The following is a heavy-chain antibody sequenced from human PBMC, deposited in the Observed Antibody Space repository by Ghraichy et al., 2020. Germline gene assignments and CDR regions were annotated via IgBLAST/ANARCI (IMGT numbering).Heavy chain of an antibody. V-gene: IGHV4-59*01. CDR2: IYYSGST. CDR1: GGSISSYY. J-gene: IGHJ6*02. D-gene: IGHD2-2*01. CDR3: ARLLMDGRYCSSTSCYGHYYYGMDV. Sequence: SQTLSLTCTVSGGSISSYYWSWIRQPPGKGLEWIGYIYYSGSTNYNPSLKSRVTISVDTSKNQFSLKLSSVTAADTAVYYCARLLMDGRYCSSTSCYGHYYYGMDVWGQGTTVTVSS.